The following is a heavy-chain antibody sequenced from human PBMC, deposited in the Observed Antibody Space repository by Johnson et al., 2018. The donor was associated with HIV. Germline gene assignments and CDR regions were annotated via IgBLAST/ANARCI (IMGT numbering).Heavy chain of an antibody. CDR2: IRYDTT. J-gene: IGHJ3*02. V-gene: IGHV3-30*04. CDR1: GFTFSSYA. D-gene: IGHD6-25*01. CDR3: AREKAAGAFDI. Sequence: QVQLVESGGGVVQPGRSLRLSCAASGFTFSSYAMHWVRQAPGKGLEWVAVIRYDTTYYADSVKGRFTISRDNSKNTLYLQMNSLRAEDTALYYCAREKAAGAFDIWGQGTMVTVSS.